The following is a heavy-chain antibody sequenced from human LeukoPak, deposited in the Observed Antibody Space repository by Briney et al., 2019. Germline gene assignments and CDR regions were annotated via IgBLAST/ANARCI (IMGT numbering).Heavy chain of an antibody. CDR1: GFSVTTDSYC. CDR3: ARDHFGSVDS. V-gene: IGHV4-61*01. D-gene: IGHD3-10*01. CDR2: DYCGGNT. Sequence: SETLSLTCTVSGFSVTTDSYCWGWIRQPPGKGLEWIGYDYCGGNTNYDPSLKRRVTISVDTSKNQFSLTLTSVTAADTAVYFCARDHFGSVDSWSQGILVTVSS. J-gene: IGHJ4*02.